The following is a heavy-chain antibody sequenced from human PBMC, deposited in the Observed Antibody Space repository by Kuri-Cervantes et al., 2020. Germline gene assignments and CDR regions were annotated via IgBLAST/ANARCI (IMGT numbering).Heavy chain of an antibody. J-gene: IGHJ1*01. Sequence: SVKVSCKASGDTFSSYGLSWVRQAPGQGLEWMGGIIPIFGTANYAQKFQGRVTITTDESTSTAYMELSSLRSEDTAVYYCARGQRSKRWLQFDLEYFQHWGQGTLVTVSS. CDR3: ARGQRSKRWLQFDLEYFQH. CDR1: GDTFSSYG. D-gene: IGHD5-24*01. V-gene: IGHV1-69*05. CDR2: IIPIFGTA.